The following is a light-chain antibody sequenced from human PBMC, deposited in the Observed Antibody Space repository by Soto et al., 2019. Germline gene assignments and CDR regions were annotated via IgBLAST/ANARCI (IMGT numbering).Light chain of an antibody. J-gene: IGKJ1*01. Sequence: EILFTQSPAPLSFSPGGGATPSRWASQSVGIYLAWYQQKPGQAPSLLIYDASKRATGIPARFSGSGSGTDFTLTISGLEPEDFAIYYCQQRSKWPPRFGQGTKVDI. CDR1: QSVGIY. V-gene: IGKV3-11*01. CDR3: QQRSKWPPR. CDR2: DAS.